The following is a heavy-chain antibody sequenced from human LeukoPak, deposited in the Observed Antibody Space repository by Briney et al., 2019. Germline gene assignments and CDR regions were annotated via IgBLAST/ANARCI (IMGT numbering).Heavy chain of an antibody. Sequence: GGSLRLSCAASGFTFSSYSMNLVRQAPGKGLEWVSSISSSSSYIYYADSVNGRFTVSRDSAKNSLYLQMNSLRAEDTAVYYRARSPPGYSGYDGYFDYWGQGTLVTVSS. V-gene: IGHV3-21*04. CDR1: GFTFSSYS. J-gene: IGHJ4*02. CDR3: ARSPPGYSGYDGYFDY. D-gene: IGHD5-12*01. CDR2: ISSSSSYI.